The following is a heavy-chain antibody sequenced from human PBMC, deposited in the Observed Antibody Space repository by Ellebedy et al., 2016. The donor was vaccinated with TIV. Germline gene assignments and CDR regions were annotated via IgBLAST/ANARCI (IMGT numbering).Heavy chain of an antibody. Sequence: PGGSLRLSCAASGFTFSGYGMHWVRQTPGKGLEWLAVISYNGNSHFYADSVTGRITISRDNSKNTLYRQVNSLRAEATAVDYCAKDLRPLWGGAMDSWGRGALVTVSS. CDR1: GFTFSGYG. J-gene: IGHJ4*02. CDR2: ISYNGNSH. D-gene: IGHD3-16*01. CDR3: AKDLRPLWGGAMDS. V-gene: IGHV3-30*18.